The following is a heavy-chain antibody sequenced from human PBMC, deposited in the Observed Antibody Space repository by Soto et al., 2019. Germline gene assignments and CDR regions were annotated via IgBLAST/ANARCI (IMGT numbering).Heavy chain of an antibody. CDR1: GGSLSSGGYY. CDR3: ARGGLH. V-gene: IGHV4-31*03. D-gene: IGHD3-16*01. J-gene: IGHJ4*02. Sequence: QVQLQESGPGLVKPSQTLSLTCTVSGGSLSSGGYYWSWIRQHPGQGLEWIGSIYYSGSTHDNPSLKSRVTIPVDTSKHHFDLKLNSVTAAETAVSYCARGGLHWGRGTLVADSS. CDR2: IYYSGST.